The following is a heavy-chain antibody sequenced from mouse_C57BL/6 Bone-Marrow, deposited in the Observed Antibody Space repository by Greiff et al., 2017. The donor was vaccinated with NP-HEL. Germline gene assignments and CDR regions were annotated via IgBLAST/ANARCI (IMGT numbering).Heavy chain of an antibody. CDR3: ARLVWYFDV. Sequence: VQLVESGAELVRPGASVKLSCKASGYTFTDYYINWVKQRPGQGLEWIARIYPGSGNTYYNEKFKGKATLTAEKSSSTAYMQLSSLTSEDSAVYFCARLVWYFDVWGTGTTVTVSS. CDR1: GYTFTDYY. V-gene: IGHV1-76*01. J-gene: IGHJ1*03. CDR2: IYPGSGNT.